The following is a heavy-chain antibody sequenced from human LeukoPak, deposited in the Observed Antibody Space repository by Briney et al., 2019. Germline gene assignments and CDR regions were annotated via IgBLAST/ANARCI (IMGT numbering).Heavy chain of an antibody. D-gene: IGHD6-19*01. CDR1: GGSISSSSYY. Sequence: SETLSLTCTVSGGSISSSSYYWGWIRQPPGKGLEWIGSIYYSGSTYYNPSLKSRVTISVDTSKNQFSLRLSSVTAADTAVYYCARGQWLMNFDYWGQGTLVTVSS. V-gene: IGHV4-39*01. J-gene: IGHJ4*02. CDR3: ARGQWLMNFDY. CDR2: IYYSGST.